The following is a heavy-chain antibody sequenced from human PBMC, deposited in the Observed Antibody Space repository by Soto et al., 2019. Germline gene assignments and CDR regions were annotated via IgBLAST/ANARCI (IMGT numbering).Heavy chain of an antibody. CDR1: GDSVTSHY. Sequence: TSETLSLTCSFSGDSVTSHYLTWIRQSPEKGLEWIGYMHYTGFSHYNPSLKSRLTISVDRSKNQFTLQLTSVTVADTAVYYCATAYSRDWYAYWGQGTLVTVSS. CDR3: ATAYSRDWYAY. V-gene: IGHV4-59*02. D-gene: IGHD6-19*01. CDR2: MHYTGFS. J-gene: IGHJ4*02.